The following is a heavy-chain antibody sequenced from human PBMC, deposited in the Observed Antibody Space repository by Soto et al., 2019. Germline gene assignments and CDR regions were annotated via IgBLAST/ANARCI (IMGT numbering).Heavy chain of an antibody. V-gene: IGHV4-59*05. J-gene: IGHJ1*01. D-gene: IGHD5-12*01. CDR1: GGSISNYY. Sequence: SSETLSLTCTVSGGSISNYYWNWIRQPPGKGLEWIGSIYYSGSTYYNPSLKSRVTISVDTSKNQFSLKLSSVTAADTAVYYCARQARDGYNPGHFQHWGQGTLVTVSS. CDR3: ARQARDGYNPGHFQH. CDR2: IYYSGST.